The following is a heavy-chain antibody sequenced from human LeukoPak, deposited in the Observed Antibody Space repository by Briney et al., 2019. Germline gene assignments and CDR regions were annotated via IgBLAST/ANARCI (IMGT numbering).Heavy chain of an antibody. V-gene: IGHV3-74*01. CDR2: ADGGGSST. Sequence: PGGSLRLSCAASGFTFSTHWMHWVRRVPGRGPVWVSRADGGGSSTSYADSVKGRFSISRDNAKSTLYLQMNGLRAEDTAVYYCARGPGSSGGAYVGDYWGHGTLVTVSS. CDR1: GFTFSTHW. J-gene: IGHJ4*01. CDR3: ARGPGSSGGAYVGDY. D-gene: IGHD3-22*01.